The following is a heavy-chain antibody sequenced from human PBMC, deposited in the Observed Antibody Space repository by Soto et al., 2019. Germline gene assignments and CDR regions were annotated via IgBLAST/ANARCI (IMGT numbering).Heavy chain of an antibody. D-gene: IGHD6-19*01. Sequence: SGGSLRLSCAASGFTFSSYAMSWVRQAPGKGLEWVSAISGSGGSTYYADSVKGRFTISRDNSKNTLYLQMNSLRAEDTAVYYCAKVGGYSSGWSFHFDYWGQGALVTVSS. CDR2: ISGSGGST. J-gene: IGHJ4*02. CDR1: GFTFSSYA. V-gene: IGHV3-23*01. CDR3: AKVGGYSSGWSFHFDY.